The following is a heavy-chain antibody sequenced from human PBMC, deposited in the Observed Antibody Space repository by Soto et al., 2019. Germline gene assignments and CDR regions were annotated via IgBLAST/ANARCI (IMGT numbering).Heavy chain of an antibody. CDR3: SKGRSYYYYYGVDV. V-gene: IGHV3-21*04. J-gene: IGHJ6*02. CDR1: GFTFSSYS. Sequence: GGSLRLSCAASGFTFSSYSMNWVRQAPGKGLEWVSSISSSSSYIYYADSVKGRFTISRDNAKNSLYLQMNSLRAEDTALYYCSKGRSYYYYYGVDVWAQGNTVTVSS. CDR2: ISSSSSYI.